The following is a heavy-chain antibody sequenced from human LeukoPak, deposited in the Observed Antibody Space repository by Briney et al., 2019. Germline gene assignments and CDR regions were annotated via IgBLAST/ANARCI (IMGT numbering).Heavy chain of an antibody. CDR1: GFTFDDYG. V-gene: IGHV3-20*04. CDR3: ARWYRLNWFDP. D-gene: IGHD6-13*01. CDR2: INWNGGST. J-gene: IGHJ5*02. Sequence: GGSLRLSCAASGFTFDDYGMSWVRHAPGKGLEWVSGINWNGGSTGYADSVKGRFTISRDNAKNSLYLQMNSLRAEDTALYYCARWYRLNWFDPWGQGTLVTVSS.